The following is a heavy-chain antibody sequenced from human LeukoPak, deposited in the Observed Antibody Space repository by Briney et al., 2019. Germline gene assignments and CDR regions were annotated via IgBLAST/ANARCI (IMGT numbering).Heavy chain of an antibody. CDR3: ARHYYDSSGYSVPDY. CDR1: GYSLTSYC. J-gene: IGHJ4*02. CDR2: IDPSDSYT. D-gene: IGHD3-22*01. Sequence: GEFPKTLRSGSGYSLTSYCNSRVRQMPGEGLEWRGRIDPSDSYTNYRPSFQRHVTIPADKSISTAYLQWGSLKAADTAMYYCARHYYDSSGYSVPDYWRQGTLV. V-gene: IGHV5-10-1*01.